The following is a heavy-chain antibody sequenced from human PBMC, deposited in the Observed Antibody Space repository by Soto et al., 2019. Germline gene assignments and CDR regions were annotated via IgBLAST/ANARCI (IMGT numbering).Heavy chain of an antibody. J-gene: IGHJ4*02. CDR3: ARAVGYYDSSGLASYYFDY. V-gene: IGHV4-30-4*01. Sequence: PSGTLSLTCTVSGGSISSGDYYWSWIRQPPGKGLEWIGYIYYSGSTYYNPSLKSRVTISVDTSKNQFSLKLSSVTAADTAVYYCARAVGYYDSSGLASYYFDYWGQGTLVTSPQ. CDR2: IYYSGST. CDR1: GGSISSGDYY. D-gene: IGHD3-22*01.